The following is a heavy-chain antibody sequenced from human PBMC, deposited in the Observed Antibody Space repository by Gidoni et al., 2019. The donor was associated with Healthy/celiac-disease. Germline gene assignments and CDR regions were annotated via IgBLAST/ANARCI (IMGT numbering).Heavy chain of an antibody. V-gene: IGHV3-23*01. Sequence: QAPGKALEWVSAIIGSGGSTYYADSVKGRFTISRDNSKNTLYLQMNSLRAEDTAVYYCAKDVADSSGYYFDYWGQGTLVTVSS. J-gene: IGHJ4*02. CDR3: AKDVADSSGYYFDY. D-gene: IGHD3-22*01. CDR2: IIGSGGST.